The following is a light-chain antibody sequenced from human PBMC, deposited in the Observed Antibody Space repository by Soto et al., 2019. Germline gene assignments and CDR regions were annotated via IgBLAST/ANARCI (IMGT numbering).Light chain of an antibody. V-gene: IGKV3-11*01. CDR1: QYINTR. J-gene: IGKJ1*01. Sequence: EMVLTQSPATLSSFPGDRVTLSCRASQYINTRLAWYQHRPGQAPRLLIYQTSLRAAGIPARFSASGSGTDFTLTISDVQPEDFALSYCHQRQSWPRTFGQGTKVDIK. CDR3: HQRQSWPRT. CDR2: QTS.